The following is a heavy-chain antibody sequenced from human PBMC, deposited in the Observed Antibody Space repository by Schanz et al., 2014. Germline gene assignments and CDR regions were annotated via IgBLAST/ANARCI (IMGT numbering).Heavy chain of an antibody. V-gene: IGHV3-23*04. CDR1: GFTFSSYS. D-gene: IGHD5-12*01. CDR2: IGVDGTTT. CDR3: ARKVVATIGGYYDN. Sequence: EVQLVESGGGLVQPGGSLRLSCTASGFTFSSYSMNWVRQAPGRGLEWVSVIGVDGTTTYYADSVKGRFTISRDNSKNTLFLQMNSLRAEDTAVYYCARKVVATIGGYYDNWGQGTLVIVSS. J-gene: IGHJ4*02.